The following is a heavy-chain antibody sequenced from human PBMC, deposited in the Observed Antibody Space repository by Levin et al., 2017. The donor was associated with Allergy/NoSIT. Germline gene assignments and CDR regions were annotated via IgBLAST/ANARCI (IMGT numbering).Heavy chain of an antibody. Sequence: PGGSLRLSXXXSGFRFENDGIERDRHAQGKGLEWVSYIDSGSATINYADSVKGRFTISRDNAKNSLYLQMNSLRAEDTAVYYCARPNWGAFDFWGRGTTVTVSS. CDR3: ARPNWGAFDF. CDR2: IDSGSATI. J-gene: IGHJ3*01. D-gene: IGHD3-16*01. CDR1: GFRFENDG. V-gene: IGHV3-48*01.